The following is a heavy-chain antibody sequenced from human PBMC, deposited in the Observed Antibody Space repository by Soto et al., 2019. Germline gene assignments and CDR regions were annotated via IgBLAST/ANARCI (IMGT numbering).Heavy chain of an antibody. CDR2: IMPIFRTP. V-gene: IGHV1-69*12. CDR1: GGTFRDSA. D-gene: IGHD1-1*01. J-gene: IGHJ6*02. Sequence: QVQLEQSGAEVKKPGSSVKVSCKASGGTFRDSAISWVRQAPGQGLEWMGGIMPIFRTPDYAQKFQGRVTITEDXAXXXAXXELSGLRSDDTAVYFCARDNDRPQLGGNYYYILDVWGHGTTVTVSS. CDR3: ARDNDRPQLGGNYYYILDV.